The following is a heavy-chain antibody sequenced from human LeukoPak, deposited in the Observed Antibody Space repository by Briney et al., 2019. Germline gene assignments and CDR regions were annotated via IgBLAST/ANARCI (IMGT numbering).Heavy chain of an antibody. CDR3: ARSVQWLVPGYFDY. D-gene: IGHD6-19*01. V-gene: IGHV4-59*01. J-gene: IGHJ4*02. Sequence: PSETLSLTCAVYGGSFSGYYWSWIRQPPGKGLEWIGYIYYSGSTNYNPSLKSRVTISVDTSKNQFSLKLSSVTAADTAVYYCARSVQWLVPGYFDYWGQGTLVTVSS. CDR1: GGSFSGYY. CDR2: IYYSGST.